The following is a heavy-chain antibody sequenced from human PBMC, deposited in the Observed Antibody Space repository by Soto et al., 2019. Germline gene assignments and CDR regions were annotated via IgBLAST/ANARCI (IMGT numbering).Heavy chain of an antibody. CDR3: ARATWWEGATDY. Sequence: QVQLVQSGAEVKKPGSSVKVSCKASGGTFSSYTISWVRQAPGQGLEWMGRIIPILGIANYAQKFQGRVTITADKSTSTAYMELSSLRSEDTAVYYCARATWWEGATDYWGQRTLVTVSS. CDR1: GGTFSSYT. D-gene: IGHD1-26*01. CDR2: IIPILGIA. V-gene: IGHV1-69*02. J-gene: IGHJ4*02.